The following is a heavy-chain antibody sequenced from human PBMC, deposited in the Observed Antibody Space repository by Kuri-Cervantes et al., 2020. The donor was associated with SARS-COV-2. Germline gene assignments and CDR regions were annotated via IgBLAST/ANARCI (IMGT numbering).Heavy chain of an antibody. D-gene: IGHD4/OR15-4a*01. V-gene: IGHV3-23*01. CDR1: GFTFSSYA. Sequence: GGSLRLSCAASGFTFSSYAMSWVRQAPGKGLEWVSAISGSGGSTYYADSVKGRFTISRDNSKNTLYLQMNSLRPEDTAVYYCARRGAFDNSAPNTFDIWGQGTVVTVSS. CDR3: ARRGAFDNSAPNTFDI. CDR2: ISGSGGST. J-gene: IGHJ3*02.